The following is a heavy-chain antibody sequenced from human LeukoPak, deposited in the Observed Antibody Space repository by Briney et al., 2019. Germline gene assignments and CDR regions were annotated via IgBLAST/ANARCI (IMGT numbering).Heavy chain of an antibody. J-gene: IGHJ4*02. D-gene: IGHD3-22*01. CDR1: GGSISSYY. V-gene: IGHV4-4*07. CDR2: IYTSGST. Sequence: SETLSLTCTVSGGSISSYYWSWIRQPAGKGLEWIGRIYTSGSTNYNPSLKSRVTMSVDTSKNQFSLKLSSVTAADTAVYYCARERPLYDSSGYFLDYWGQGTLVTVSS. CDR3: ARERPLYDSSGYFLDY.